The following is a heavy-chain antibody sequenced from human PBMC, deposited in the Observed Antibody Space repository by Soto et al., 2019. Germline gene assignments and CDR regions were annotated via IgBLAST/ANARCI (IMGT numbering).Heavy chain of an antibody. Sequence: PGGSLRLSCAASGFTFRDFAMSWVRQAPGRGLEWVSTISGLVNSVFHADSVRGRFTVSRDNSKNTLYLQMNSLRAEDTALYYCAKDSGLPDFGIVMHAFDVWGQGTMVTVSS. CDR1: GFTFRDFA. V-gene: IGHV3-23*01. CDR2: ISGLVNSV. D-gene: IGHD3-3*01. J-gene: IGHJ3*01. CDR3: AKDSGLPDFGIVMHAFDV.